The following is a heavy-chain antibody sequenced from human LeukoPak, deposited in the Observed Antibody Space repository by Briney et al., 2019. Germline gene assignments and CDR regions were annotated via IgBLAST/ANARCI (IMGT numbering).Heavy chain of an antibody. J-gene: IGHJ4*02. D-gene: IGHD5-18*01. CDR3: ARDVVPIQLWTGRFDY. Sequence: PAGGSLRLSCAASGFTFSSYAMSWVRQAPGKGLECISGFSGSGGSTYYADSVKGRFTISRDNSKNTLYLQMNSLRAEDTAVYYCARDVVPIQLWTGRFDYWGQGTLVTVSS. V-gene: IGHV3-23*01. CDR1: GFTFSSYA. CDR2: FSGSGGST.